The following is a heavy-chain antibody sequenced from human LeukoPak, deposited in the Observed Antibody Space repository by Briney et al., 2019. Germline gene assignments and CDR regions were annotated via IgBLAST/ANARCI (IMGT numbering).Heavy chain of an antibody. Sequence: PGRSLRLSCAASGFTFSSYGMHWVRQAPGKGLEWVAVIWYDGSNKYYADSVKGRFTISRDNSKNTLYLQMNSLRAEDTAVYYCARDGGQVSSSWSSFGYWGQGTLVTVSS. CDR3: ARDGGQVSSSWSSFGY. J-gene: IGHJ4*02. D-gene: IGHD6-13*01. CDR2: IWYDGSNK. V-gene: IGHV3-33*01. CDR1: GFTFSSYG.